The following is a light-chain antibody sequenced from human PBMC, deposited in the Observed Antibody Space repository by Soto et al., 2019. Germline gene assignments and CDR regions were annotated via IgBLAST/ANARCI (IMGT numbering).Light chain of an antibody. Sequence: ELVLTQSPDTLSLSPGERVTLSCRASQTVPGNYLAWFQQKPGQAPRLLIYGASSRAPAIPDRFSGSGSGADFTLTISRLESEDFAIYYCHQYTSPPWTVGQGTRVE. CDR1: QTVPGNY. CDR3: HQYTSPPWT. V-gene: IGKV3-20*01. CDR2: GAS. J-gene: IGKJ1*01.